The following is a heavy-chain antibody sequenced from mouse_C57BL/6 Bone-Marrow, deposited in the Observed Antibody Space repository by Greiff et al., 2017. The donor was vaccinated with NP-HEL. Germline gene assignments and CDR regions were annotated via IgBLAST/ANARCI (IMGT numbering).Heavy chain of an antibody. J-gene: IGHJ3*01. CDR3: ARRGVTTRFAY. V-gene: IGHV5-6*02. CDR2: ISSGGSYT. D-gene: IGHD2-2*01. CDR1: GFTFSSYG. Sequence: EVKLMESGGDLVKPGGSLKLSCAASGFTFSSYGMSWVRQTPDKRLEWVATISSGGSYTYYPDSVKGRFTISRDNAKNTLYLQMSSLKSEDTAMYYCARRGVTTRFAYWGQGTLVTVSA.